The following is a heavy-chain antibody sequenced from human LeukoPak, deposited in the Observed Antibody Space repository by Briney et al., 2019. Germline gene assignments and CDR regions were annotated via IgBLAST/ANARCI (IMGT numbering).Heavy chain of an antibody. D-gene: IGHD3-9*01. Sequence: PSETLSLTCTVSVGSISSSSYYWGWIRQPPGKGLEWIGSIYYSGSTYYNPSLKSRVTISVDTSKNQFSLKLSSVTAADTAVYYCARWLRKNFDIDYWGQGTLVTVSS. J-gene: IGHJ4*02. V-gene: IGHV4-39*01. CDR3: ARWLRKNFDIDY. CDR1: VGSISSSSYY. CDR2: IYYSGST.